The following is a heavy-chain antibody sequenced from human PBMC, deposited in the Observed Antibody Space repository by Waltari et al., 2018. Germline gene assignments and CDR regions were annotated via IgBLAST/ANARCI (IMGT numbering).Heavy chain of an antibody. CDR3: ARMWIQLGNFDY. V-gene: IGHV4-31*01. D-gene: IGHD5-18*01. CDR2: IYYSGST. J-gene: IGHJ4*02. CDR1: GGSLSRGGYS. Sequence: QVQLQESGPGLVKPSQTLSLTCTVSGGSLSRGGYSWSWIRQHPGKGLEWIGYIYYSGSTYYNPSLKSLVTISVDTSKNQFSLKLSSVTAADTAVYYCARMWIQLGNFDYWGQGTLVTVSS.